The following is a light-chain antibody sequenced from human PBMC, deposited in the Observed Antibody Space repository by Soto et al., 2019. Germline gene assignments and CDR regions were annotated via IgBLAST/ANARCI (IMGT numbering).Light chain of an antibody. CDR1: QSVSRNY. Sequence: EIVLTQSPGTLSLSPGERATLSCRASQSVSRNYLAWYQQKPGQAPRLLIYGASSRAAGTPDRFTGSGSGTDFTLSIDRLEPEDLAVYHCQQYGSSPWTFGQGTKVDIK. V-gene: IGKV3-20*01. CDR3: QQYGSSPWT. J-gene: IGKJ1*01. CDR2: GAS.